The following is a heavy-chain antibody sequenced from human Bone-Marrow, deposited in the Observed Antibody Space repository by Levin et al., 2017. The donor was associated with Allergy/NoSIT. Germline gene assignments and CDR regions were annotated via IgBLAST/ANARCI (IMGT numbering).Heavy chain of an antibody. CDR1: GFIFSDYY. D-gene: IGHD3-16*02. CDR2: ISNGGNTM. J-gene: IGHJ5*02. CDR3: ARDYRSFGP. Sequence: PGGSLRLSCAASGFIFSDYYMTWIRQTPEKGLEWVSYISNGGNTMKYADSVEGRFTISRDDSENSLYLQMNSLTAEDTGVYYCARDYRSFGPWGQGTLVTVSS. V-gene: IGHV3-11*01.